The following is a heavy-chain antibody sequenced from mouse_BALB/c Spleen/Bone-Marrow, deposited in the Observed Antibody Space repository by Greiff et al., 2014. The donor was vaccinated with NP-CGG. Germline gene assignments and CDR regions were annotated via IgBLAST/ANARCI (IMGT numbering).Heavy chain of an antibody. Sequence: EVQLVESGAELVKPGASVELSCTASGFNIKDTYMHWVKQRPEQGLEWIGRIDPANGNTKYDPKFQGKATITADASSNTAYLQLSSLTSEDTAVYYCAGFGITKEEGYYYAMDYWGQGTSVTVSS. CDR1: GFNIKDTY. CDR2: IDPANGNT. J-gene: IGHJ4*01. V-gene: IGHV14-3*02. CDR3: AGFGITKEEGYYYAMDY. D-gene: IGHD2-4*01.